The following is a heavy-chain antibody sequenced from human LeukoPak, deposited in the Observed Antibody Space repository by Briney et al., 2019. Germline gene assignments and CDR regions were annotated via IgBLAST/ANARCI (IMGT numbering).Heavy chain of an antibody. J-gene: IGHJ6*03. V-gene: IGHV3-30*02. Sequence: PGGSLRLSCAASGFTFSSYGMHWVRQAPGKGLEWVAFIRYDGSNKYYADSVKGRFTISGDNSKNTLYLQMNSLRAEDTAVYYCAKGHVDTASDYYYYYYMDVWGKGTTVTVSS. CDR1: GFTFSSYG. CDR3: AKGHVDTASDYYYYYYMDV. D-gene: IGHD5-18*01. CDR2: IRYDGSNK.